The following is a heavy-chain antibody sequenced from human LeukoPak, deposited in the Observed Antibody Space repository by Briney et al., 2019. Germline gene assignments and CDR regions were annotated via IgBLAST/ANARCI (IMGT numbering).Heavy chain of an antibody. J-gene: IGHJ5*02. D-gene: IGHD1-1*01. CDR2: MNPNSGYS. Sequence: ASVKVSCXASGYTFTSYDINWVRQATGQGLEWMGWMNPNSGYSGYAQKFQARVTMARNTSISTAYMELSNLRFEDTAVYYCARSKTGSLGNWFDLWGQGTLVTVSS. V-gene: IGHV1-8*01. CDR1: GYTFTSYD. CDR3: ARSKTGSLGNWFDL.